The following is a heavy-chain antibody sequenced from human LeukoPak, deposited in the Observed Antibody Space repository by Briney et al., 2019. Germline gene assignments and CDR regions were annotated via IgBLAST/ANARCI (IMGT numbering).Heavy chain of an antibody. CDR1: GDTSSTYA. D-gene: IGHD6-19*01. V-gene: IGHV1-69*04. Sequence: ASVKVSCKASGDTSSTYAINWVRQAPGQGLEWMGRIVPILAVTNYAQKFQGRVTITADKSTGTAYMDLSSLRSEDTAVYYCAYSSGWYVGFDPWGQGTLVTVSS. CDR3: AYSSGWYVGFDP. J-gene: IGHJ5*02. CDR2: IVPILAVT.